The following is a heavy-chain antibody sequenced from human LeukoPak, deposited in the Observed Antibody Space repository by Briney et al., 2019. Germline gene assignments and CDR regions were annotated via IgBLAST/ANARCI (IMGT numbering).Heavy chain of an antibody. CDR3: TRERAVAGLFDY. Sequence: GGSLRLSCAASGFTISAKYMSWVRQAPGKGLEWVSVIYSGGRTYYADSVKGRFTISRDNSKNTLYLQMNSLRSEDTAVYYCTRERAVAGLFDYWGQGTLVTVSS. J-gene: IGHJ4*02. V-gene: IGHV3-66*01. CDR2: IYSGGRT. CDR1: GFTISAKY. D-gene: IGHD6-19*01.